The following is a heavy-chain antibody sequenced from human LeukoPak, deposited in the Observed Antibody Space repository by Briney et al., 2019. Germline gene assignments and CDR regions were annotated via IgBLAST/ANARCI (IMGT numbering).Heavy chain of an antibody. V-gene: IGHV4-34*01. CDR2: INHSGST. J-gene: IGHJ5*02. Sequence: PSETLSLTCAVYGGSFSGYHWSWIRQPPGKGLEWIGEINHSGSTNYNPSLKSRVTISVDTSKNQFSLKLSSVTAADTAVYYCARGPITIFGVVIRTPKSNWFDPWGQGTLVTVSS. D-gene: IGHD3-3*01. CDR3: ARGPITIFGVVIRTPKSNWFDP. CDR1: GGSFSGYH.